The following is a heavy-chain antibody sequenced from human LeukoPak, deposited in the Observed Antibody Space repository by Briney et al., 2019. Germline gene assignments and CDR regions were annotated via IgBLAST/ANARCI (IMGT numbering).Heavy chain of an antibody. CDR2: IYYSGST. V-gene: IGHV4-59*08. CDR3: ARGVTMVRGVINWFDP. J-gene: IGHJ5*02. D-gene: IGHD3-10*01. CDR1: GGSISSYY. Sequence: MTSETLSLTCTVSGGSISSYYWSWIRQPPGKGLEWIGYIYYSGSTNYNPSLKSRVTISVDTSKNQFSLKLSSVTAADTAVYYCARGVTMVRGVINWFDPWGQGTLVTVSS.